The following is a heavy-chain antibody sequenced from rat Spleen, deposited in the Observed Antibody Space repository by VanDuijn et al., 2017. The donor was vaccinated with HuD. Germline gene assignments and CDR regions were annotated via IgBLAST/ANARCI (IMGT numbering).Heavy chain of an antibody. Sequence: EVQLVESGGGLVQPGRSLKLSCAASGFTFSDYAMAWVRQAPKKGLEWVATILYDGSSTYYRDSVKGRFTISRDNAKSTLYLQMDSLRSEDTATYYCARHRNYGGIPFDFWGQGVMVTVSS. V-gene: IGHV5-17*01. D-gene: IGHD1-11*01. CDR1: GFTFSDYA. J-gene: IGHJ2*01. CDR2: ILYDGSST. CDR3: ARHRNYGGIPFDF.